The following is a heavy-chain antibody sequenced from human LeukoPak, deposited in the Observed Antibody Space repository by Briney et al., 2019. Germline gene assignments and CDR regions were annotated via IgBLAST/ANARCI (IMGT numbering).Heavy chain of an antibody. CDR2: LYSGSST. CDR1: GFPFNTNY. J-gene: IGHJ2*01. D-gene: IGHD3-3*02. Sequence: GGSLKLSFAASGFPFNTNYMNWVRPAPGKGLEWVSILYSGSSTYYADSVEGRFTISRDSSKNTLFLQMNDLRAEDTAVYYCARVGDHFHWYLDLWGRGTLVTVSS. V-gene: IGHV3-53*01. CDR3: ARVGDHFHWYLDL.